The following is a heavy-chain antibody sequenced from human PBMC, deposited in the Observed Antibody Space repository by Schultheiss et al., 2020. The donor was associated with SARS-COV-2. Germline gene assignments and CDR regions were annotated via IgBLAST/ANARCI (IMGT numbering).Heavy chain of an antibody. CDR2: IYYSGST. CDR1: GGSFSGYY. J-gene: IGHJ5*02. V-gene: IGHV4-34*01. CDR3: ARRIGVLLWFGELLTSRTEHNWFDP. Sequence: SETLSLTCAVYGGSFSGYYWSCIRQYPGKGLEWIGYIYYSGSTYYNPSLKSRVTISVDTSKNQFSLKLSSVTAADTAVYYCARRIGVLLWFGELLTSRTEHNWFDPWGQGTLVTVSS. D-gene: IGHD3-10*01.